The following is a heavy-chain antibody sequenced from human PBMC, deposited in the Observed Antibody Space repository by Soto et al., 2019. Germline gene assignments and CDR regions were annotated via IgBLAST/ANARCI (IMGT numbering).Heavy chain of an antibody. Sequence: QVQLVQSGAEVKKPGSSVKVSCKASGGTFSSYAISWVRQAPGQGLEWMGGIIPIFGTANYAQKFQGRVTITADESTSTAYMELSSLRSEDTAVYYCAREPTSTVGYYYYCGMDVWGQGTTVTVSS. CDR2: IIPIFGTA. J-gene: IGHJ6*02. CDR3: AREPTSTVGYYYYCGMDV. V-gene: IGHV1-69*12. CDR1: GGTFSSYA.